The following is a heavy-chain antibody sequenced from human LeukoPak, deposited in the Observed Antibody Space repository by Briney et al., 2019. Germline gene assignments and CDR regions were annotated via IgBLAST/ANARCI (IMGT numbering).Heavy chain of an antibody. Sequence: PGGSLRLSCAASGFTFSDYYMSWIRQAPGKGLEWVSYISSSGSTIYYADSVKGRFTISRDNAKNSLYLQMNSLRAEDTAVYYCARDDIANGDLDYLDFWVQGTLVTVSS. V-gene: IGHV3-11*04. CDR3: ARDDIANGDLDYLDF. D-gene: IGHD4-17*01. CDR1: GFTFSDYY. CDR2: ISSSGSTI. J-gene: IGHJ4*02.